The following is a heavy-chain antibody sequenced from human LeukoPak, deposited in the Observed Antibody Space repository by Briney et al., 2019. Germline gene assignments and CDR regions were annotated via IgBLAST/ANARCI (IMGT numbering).Heavy chain of an antibody. Sequence: PGGSLRLSCAASGFTFSSYWMSWVRQAPGKGLEWVANIKKDGSEKYYVDSVKGRFTISRDNSKNTLYLQMNSLRAEDTAVYYCAKAKGRGSPGRDYFDYWGQGTLVTVSS. J-gene: IGHJ4*02. V-gene: IGHV3-7*03. D-gene: IGHD3-10*01. CDR3: AKAKGRGSPGRDYFDY. CDR1: GFTFSSYW. CDR2: IKKDGSEK.